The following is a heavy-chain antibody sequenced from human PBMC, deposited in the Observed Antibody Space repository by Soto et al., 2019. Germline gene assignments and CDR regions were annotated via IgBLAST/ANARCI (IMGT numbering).Heavy chain of an antibody. V-gene: IGHV1-69*06. Sequence: SVKVSCKASGGTFSSYAISWVRQAPGQGLEWMGGIIPIFGTANYAQKFQGRVTITADKSTSTAYMELSSLRSEDTAVYYCARADSVVVATEHSYYYYGMDVWGQGTTFTVSS. D-gene: IGHD2-15*01. CDR2: IIPIFGTA. J-gene: IGHJ6*02. CDR3: ARADSVVVATEHSYYYYGMDV. CDR1: GGTFSSYA.